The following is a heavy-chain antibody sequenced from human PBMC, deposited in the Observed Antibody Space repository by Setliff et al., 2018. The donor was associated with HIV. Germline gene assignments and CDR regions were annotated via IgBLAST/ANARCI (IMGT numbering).Heavy chain of an antibody. CDR3: AKDHGLRLGELSLHLDY. CDR1: GFTFSSYG. V-gene: IGHV3-30*02. CDR2: IWYDGSNK. Sequence: GGSLRLSCAASGFTFSSYGMHWVRQAPGKGLEWVAVIWYDGSNKYYADSVKGRFTISRDNSKNTLYLQMNSLRAEDTAVYYCAKDHGLRLGELSLHLDYWGQGTLVTVSS. D-gene: IGHD3-16*02. J-gene: IGHJ4*02.